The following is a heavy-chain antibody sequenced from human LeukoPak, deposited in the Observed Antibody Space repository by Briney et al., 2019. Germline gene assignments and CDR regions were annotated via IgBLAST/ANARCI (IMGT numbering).Heavy chain of an antibody. J-gene: IGHJ4*02. V-gene: IGHV3-30-3*01. Sequence: PGRSLRLSCAASGFTFSSYAMHWVRQAPGKGLEWVAVISYDGSNKYYADSVKGRFTISRDNSKNTLYLQMNSLRAEDTAVYYCARDRSLDYWGQGTLVTVPS. CDR2: ISYDGSNK. CDR1: GFTFSSYA. CDR3: ARDRSLDY.